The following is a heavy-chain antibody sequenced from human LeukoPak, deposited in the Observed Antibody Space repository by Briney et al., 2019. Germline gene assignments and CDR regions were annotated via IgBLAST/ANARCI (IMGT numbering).Heavy chain of an antibody. D-gene: IGHD3-22*01. J-gene: IGHJ4*02. CDR1: GFTFSSYW. Sequence: GGSLRLSCAASGFTFSSYWMGWVRQAPGKGLEWVANIKQDGSEKYYVDSVKGRFTISRDNAKNSLYLQMNSLRAEDTAVYYCASNYDSSGFSHFDYWGQGTLVTVSS. V-gene: IGHV3-7*03. CDR3: ASNYDSSGFSHFDY. CDR2: IKQDGSEK.